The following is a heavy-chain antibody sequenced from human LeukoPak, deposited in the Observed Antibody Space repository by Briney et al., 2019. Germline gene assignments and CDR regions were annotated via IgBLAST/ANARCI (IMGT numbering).Heavy chain of an antibody. CDR1: RFTFSNYW. CDR2: IKKDGSDK. V-gene: IGHV3-7*01. D-gene: IGHD5-24*01. J-gene: IGHJ4*02. Sequence: GGSLRLSCAASRFTFSNYWMTWVRQAPGKGLERVANIKKDGSDKYYVESVKGRFTISRDNAKNSLYLQMNSLTVEDTAVYYCARDMGWQQFDQWGQGTLVTVSS. CDR3: ARDMGWQQFDQ.